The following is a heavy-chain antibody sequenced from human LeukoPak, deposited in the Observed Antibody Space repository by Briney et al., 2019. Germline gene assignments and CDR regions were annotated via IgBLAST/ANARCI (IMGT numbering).Heavy chain of an antibody. Sequence: SETLSLTCAVYGGSFSGYYWSWIRQPPGKGLEWIGEINHSGSTNYNPSLKSRVTISVDTSKNQFSLKLSSVTAADTAVYYCARQHKGDRYSPQYYYYMDVWGKGTTVTISS. CDR3: ARQHKGDRYSPQYYYYMDV. CDR1: GGSFSGYY. D-gene: IGHD2-21*02. J-gene: IGHJ6*03. V-gene: IGHV4-34*01. CDR2: INHSGST.